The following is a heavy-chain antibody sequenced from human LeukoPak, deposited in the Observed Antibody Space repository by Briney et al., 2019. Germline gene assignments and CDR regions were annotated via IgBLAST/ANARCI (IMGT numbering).Heavy chain of an antibody. CDR2: ISAYNGNT. CDR1: GYTFTSYG. CDR3: ARSPFYGDYDGYYMDV. D-gene: IGHD4-17*01. V-gene: IGHV1-18*01. Sequence: ASVKVSCKASGYTFTSYGISWVRQAPGQGLEWMGWISAYNGNTNYAQKLQGRVTMTTDTSTSTAYMELRSLRSDDTAVYYCARSPFYGDYDGYYMDVWGKGTTVTVSS. J-gene: IGHJ6*03.